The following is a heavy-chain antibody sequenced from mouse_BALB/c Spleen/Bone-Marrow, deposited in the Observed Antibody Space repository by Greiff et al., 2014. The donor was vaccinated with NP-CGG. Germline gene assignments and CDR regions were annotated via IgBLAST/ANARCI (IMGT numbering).Heavy chain of an antibody. J-gene: IGHJ4*01. CDR2: IYPGNSDT. Sequence: DVKLVESGTVLARPGASVKMTCKASGYSFTSYWMHWVKQRPGQGLEWIGAIYPGNSDTSYNQKFKGKAKLTAVTSASTAYMKLSSLTNEDSAVYYCTNGYDSYAVDYWGQGTSVTVSS. CDR3: TNGYDSYAVDY. CDR1: GYSFTSYW. D-gene: IGHD2-2*01. V-gene: IGHV1-5*01.